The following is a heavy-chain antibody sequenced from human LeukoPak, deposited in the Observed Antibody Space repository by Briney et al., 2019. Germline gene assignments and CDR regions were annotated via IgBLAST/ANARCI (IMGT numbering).Heavy chain of an antibody. Sequence: ASVTVSCKASGYTFTSYDINWVRQATGQGLEWMGWMNPNSGNTGYAQKFRGRVTMTRNTSISTAYMELSSLRSEDTAVYYCARGPQRTRLLWFGVELDAFDIWGQGTMVTVSS. CDR3: ARGPQRTRLLWFGVELDAFDI. D-gene: IGHD3-10*01. J-gene: IGHJ3*02. CDR2: MNPNSGNT. CDR1: GYTFTSYD. V-gene: IGHV1-8*01.